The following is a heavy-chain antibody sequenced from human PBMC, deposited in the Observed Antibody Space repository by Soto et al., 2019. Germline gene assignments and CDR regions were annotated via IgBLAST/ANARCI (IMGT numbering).Heavy chain of an antibody. V-gene: IGHV3-48*01. CDR2: ISSSSSTI. CDR1: GFTFSSYS. J-gene: IGHJ4*02. CDR3: ARGRALWVGDLSRIR. D-gene: IGHD3-10*01. Sequence: EVQLVESGGGLVQPGGSLRLSCAASGFTFSSYSMNWVRQAPGKALERVSDISSSSSTIYYADSVTGRFTISRDNPKYSVYLHMNSLRAGDTAAYYCARGRALWVGDLSRIRWGQGTLFTVSS.